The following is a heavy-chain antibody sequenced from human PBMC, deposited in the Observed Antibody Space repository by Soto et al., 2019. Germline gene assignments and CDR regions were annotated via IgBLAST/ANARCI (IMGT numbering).Heavy chain of an antibody. CDR1: GFTFSSLW. CDR2: IIGDGNEI. Sequence: EVQLAESGGGVVQPGGSLRRSCAASGFTFSSLWMHLVRQAPGKGLVWVERIIGDGNEITYADTVKGRITISSDNAKTTVILPMTGLRAEGTAVYYCVRGHVRGNGRHFDYWGQGTLVTVSS. J-gene: IGHJ4*02. D-gene: IGHD3-16*01. CDR3: VRGHVRGNGRHFDY. V-gene: IGHV3-74*01.